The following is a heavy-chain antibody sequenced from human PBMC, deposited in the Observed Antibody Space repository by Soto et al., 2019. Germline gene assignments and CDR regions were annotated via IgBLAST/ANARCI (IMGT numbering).Heavy chain of an antibody. D-gene: IGHD3-10*01. CDR1: GVSIVSSSWY. CDR3: ARRVTMVRGILITWFDP. V-gene: IGHV4-39*01. J-gene: IGHJ5*02. Sequence: QMQMQESGPGLVKPSETLSLTCTVSGVSIVSSSWYWDWIRQPPGKGLEWIGSIYYSGSTHYNPSLRSRVTISAATSTNQFSLKLSSVTAADTAVYYCARRVTMVRGILITWFDPWGHGTLVTVSS. CDR2: IYYSGST.